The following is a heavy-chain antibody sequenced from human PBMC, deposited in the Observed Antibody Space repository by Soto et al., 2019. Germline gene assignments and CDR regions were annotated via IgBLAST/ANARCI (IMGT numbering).Heavy chain of an antibody. CDR3: ARITMVRGVISNGYYYGMDV. J-gene: IGHJ6*02. CDR2: IYYSGST. V-gene: IGHV4-39*01. Sequence: SETLSRTYTVSGSAISSSSYYWCWIRQPPGKGLEWIGGIYYSGSTYYNPSLKSRVTISVDTSKNQFSLKLSSVTAADTAVYYCARITMVRGVISNGYYYGMDVWGQGTTVS. D-gene: IGHD3-10*01. CDR1: GSAISSSSYY.